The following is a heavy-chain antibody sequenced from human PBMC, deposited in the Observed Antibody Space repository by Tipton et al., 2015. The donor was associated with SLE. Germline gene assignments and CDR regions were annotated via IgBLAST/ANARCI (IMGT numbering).Heavy chain of an antibody. D-gene: IGHD1-26*01. J-gene: IGHJ4*02. CDR2: ITNNGNT. CDR1: GFTFSSYV. CDR3: ARGSGSYEELDY. Sequence: LRLSCAASGFTFSSYVMSWRRQPPGKGREWIGRITNNGNTYYIPSLQSRVTMSVDTSKNHFSLKLSSVTAADTAVYYCARGSGSYEELDYWGQGALLTVSS. V-gene: IGHV4-59*04.